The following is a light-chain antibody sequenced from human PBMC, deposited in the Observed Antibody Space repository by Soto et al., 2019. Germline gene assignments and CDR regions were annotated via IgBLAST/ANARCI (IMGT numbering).Light chain of an antibody. Sequence: DIVLTQSPGTLSLSPGETATLSCRASQSLAGNYLAWYQQKPGQAPRLLISGASSRATGIPDRFSGSGSGTDFTLTISSLQPDDFATYYCQHYNSYSEAFGQGTKVELK. CDR2: GAS. V-gene: IGKV3-20*01. J-gene: IGKJ1*01. CDR1: QSLAGNY. CDR3: QHYNSYSEA.